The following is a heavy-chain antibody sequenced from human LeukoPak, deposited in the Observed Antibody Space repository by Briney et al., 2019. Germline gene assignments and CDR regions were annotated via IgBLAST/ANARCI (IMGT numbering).Heavy chain of an antibody. CDR1: GYTFTGYY. CDR3: ARDGYDSSGYYPLGAFDI. Sequence: ASVKVSCMASGYTFTGYYMHWVRQAPGQGLEWMGWINPNSGGTNYAQKFQGRVTMTRDTSISTAYMELSRLRSDDTAVYYCARDGYDSSGYYPLGAFDIWGQGTMVTVSS. D-gene: IGHD3-22*01. V-gene: IGHV1-2*02. J-gene: IGHJ3*02. CDR2: INPNSGGT.